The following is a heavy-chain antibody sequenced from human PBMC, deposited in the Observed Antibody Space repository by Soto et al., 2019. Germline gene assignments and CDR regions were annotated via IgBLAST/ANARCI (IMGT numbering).Heavy chain of an antibody. Sequence: GGSLRLSCAASGFSFSSYAMGWVRQAPGKGLGWVSSTSGDGGNTYYADSVKGRLTISRDNSKNTPYLQMNSLRVEDTAPYYCAIRWGYCGGHCYLWVFQHWGKGTLVTVSS. CDR2: TSGDGGNT. J-gene: IGHJ1*01. V-gene: IGHV3-23*01. CDR1: GFSFSSYA. D-gene: IGHD2-21*02. CDR3: AIRWGYCGGHCYLWVFQH.